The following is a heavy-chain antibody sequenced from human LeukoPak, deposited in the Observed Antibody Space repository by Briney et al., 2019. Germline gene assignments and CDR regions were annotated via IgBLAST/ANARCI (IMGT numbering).Heavy chain of an antibody. Sequence: GGSLRLSCAASGFAFSSYDMPWVRQASGKGLEWVSAIGSAGDTFYPGSVKGRFTISRENAKNSLYLQMNSLRAGDTAVYYCVRSPLGDYFDYWGQGTLVTVSS. V-gene: IGHV3-13*01. CDR2: IGSAGDT. CDR3: VRSPLGDYFDY. CDR1: GFAFSSYD. D-gene: IGHD4-17*01. J-gene: IGHJ4*02.